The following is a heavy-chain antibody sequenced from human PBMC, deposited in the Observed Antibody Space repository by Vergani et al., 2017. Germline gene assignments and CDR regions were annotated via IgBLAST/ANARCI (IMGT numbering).Heavy chain of an antibody. J-gene: IGHJ6*03. CDR3: AGAPDSSSSYYYYMDV. CDR2: ISYDGSNK. Sequence: QVQLVESGGGVVQPVRSLILSCAAPGFTFSSYAMHWVRQAPGKGLEWGAVISYDGSNKYYADPVKGRFTISRDNSKNTLYLQMNSLRAEDTAVYYCAGAPDSSSSYYYYMDVWGKGTTVTVSS. D-gene: IGHD6-6*01. CDR1: GFTFSSYA. V-gene: IGHV3-30-3*01.